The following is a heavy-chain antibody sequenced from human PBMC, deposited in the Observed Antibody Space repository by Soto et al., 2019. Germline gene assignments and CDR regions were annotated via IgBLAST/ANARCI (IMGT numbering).Heavy chain of an antibody. D-gene: IGHD1-1*01. CDR1: GGTFSTSA. Sequence: QVQLEQSGAEVKKPGSSVKVSCKASGGTFSTSAISWVRQAPGQGLEWMGGIIPIFRRPDYAQNFQGRVNITADESTSTAYMELSGLRSDDTAVYYCARDKDRPQLGGNDYYILDVWGQGTTITVSS. CDR2: IIPIFRRP. J-gene: IGHJ6*02. V-gene: IGHV1-69*12. CDR3: ARDKDRPQLGGNDYYILDV.